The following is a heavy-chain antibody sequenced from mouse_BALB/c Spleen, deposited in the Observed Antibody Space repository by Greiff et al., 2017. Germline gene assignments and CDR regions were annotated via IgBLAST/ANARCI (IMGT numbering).Heavy chain of an antibody. CDR2: ISYSGST. Sequence: EVQLQQSGPGLVKPSQSLSLTCTVTGYSITSDYAWNWIRQFPGNKLEWMGYISYSGSTSYNPSLKSRISITRDTSKNQFFLQLNSVTTEDTATYYCARGITPYWGQGTLVTVSA. V-gene: IGHV3-2*02. CDR3: ARGITPY. J-gene: IGHJ3*01. D-gene: IGHD1-1*01. CDR1: GYSITSDYA.